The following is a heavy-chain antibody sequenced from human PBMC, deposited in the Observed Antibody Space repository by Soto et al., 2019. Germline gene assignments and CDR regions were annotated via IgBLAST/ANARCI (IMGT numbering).Heavy chain of an antibody. Sequence: QPGGSLRLSCAASGFTFSSYGMHWVRQAPGKGLEWVAVIWYDGSNKYYADSVKGRFTISRDNSKNTLYLQMNSLRAEDTAVYYCARERAYSNPYDYWGQGTLVTVSS. CDR1: GFTFSSYG. CDR2: IWYDGSNK. CDR3: ARERAYSNPYDY. J-gene: IGHJ4*02. V-gene: IGHV3-33*01. D-gene: IGHD4-4*01.